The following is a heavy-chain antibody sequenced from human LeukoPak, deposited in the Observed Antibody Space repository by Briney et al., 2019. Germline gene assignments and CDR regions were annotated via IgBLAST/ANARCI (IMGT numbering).Heavy chain of an antibody. D-gene: IGHD2-2*01. CDR1: GFTFSSYA. J-gene: IGHJ4*02. V-gene: IGHV3-30-3*01. CDR3: ARVTSQLLSRHSDY. Sequence: GGSLRLSCAASGFTFSSYAMHWVRQAPGKGLEWVAVISYDGSNKYYADSVKGRFTISRDNSKNTLYLQMNSLRAEDTAVYYCARVTSQLLSRHSDYWGQETLVTVSS. CDR2: ISYDGSNK.